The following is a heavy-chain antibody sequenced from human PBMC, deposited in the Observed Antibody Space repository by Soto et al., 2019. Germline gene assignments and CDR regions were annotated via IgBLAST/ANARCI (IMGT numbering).Heavy chain of an antibody. V-gene: IGHV4-39*02. CDR1: GGSISSSSYY. Sequence: QLQLQESGPGLVKPSETLSLTCTVSGGSISSSSYYWGWIRQPPGKGLEWIGSIYYSGSTYYNPSLNTRVTISVDSSKNQSSLMLSSVTAADTAVYYCARDWFDPWGQGTLVTVSS. CDR3: ARDWFDP. CDR2: IYYSGST. J-gene: IGHJ5*02.